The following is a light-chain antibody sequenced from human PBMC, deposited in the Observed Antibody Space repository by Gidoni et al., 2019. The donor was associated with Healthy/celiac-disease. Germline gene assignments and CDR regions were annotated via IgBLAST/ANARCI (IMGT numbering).Light chain of an antibody. V-gene: IGKV1-39*01. Sequence: DIQMAQYPSSLSASVGDRVTITCRASQSISSYLNWYQQKTGIAPKLLIYAASSLQSGVPSRFSGSGSGTDFTLTISSLQPEDFATYYGQQSYSTPWTFGQGTKVEIK. CDR1: QSISSY. J-gene: IGKJ1*01. CDR2: AAS. CDR3: QQSYSTPWT.